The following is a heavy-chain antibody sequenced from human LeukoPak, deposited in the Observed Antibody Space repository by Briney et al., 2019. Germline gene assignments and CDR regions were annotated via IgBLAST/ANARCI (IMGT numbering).Heavy chain of an antibody. Sequence: SGTLSLTCGVSGGFIINGKWWSWVRQPPGKGLEWIGEISHSGSPDYNPSLKGRLTISVDTAKNQFSLKLSSVTAADTAVYYCARDSIAGYSLSWWGQGTLVTVSS. D-gene: IGHD3-9*01. CDR1: GGFIINGKW. CDR3: ARDSIAGYSLSW. J-gene: IGHJ4*02. CDR2: ISHSGSP. V-gene: IGHV4-4*02.